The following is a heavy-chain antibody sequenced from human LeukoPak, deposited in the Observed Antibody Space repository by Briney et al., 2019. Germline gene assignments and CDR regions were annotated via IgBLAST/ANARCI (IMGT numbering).Heavy chain of an antibody. CDR1: VGSFSGYY. J-gene: IGHJ5*02. CDR2: INHSGST. Sequence: PSETLSLTCAVYVGSFSGYYWSWIRQPPGKSQEWIGEINHSGSTNYNPSLKSRVTISVDTSKNQFSLKLSSVTAADTAVYYCAGAYIVVVPAARYYDFWSGYEPWGQGTLATVSS. V-gene: IGHV4-34*01. CDR3: AGAYIVVVPAARYYDFWSGYEP. D-gene: IGHD3-3*01.